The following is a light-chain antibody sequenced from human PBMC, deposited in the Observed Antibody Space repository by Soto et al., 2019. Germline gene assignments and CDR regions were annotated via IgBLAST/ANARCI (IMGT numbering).Light chain of an antibody. CDR1: SSDVGGYNF. Sequence: QSVLTQPASVSGSPGQSSTIACTGSSSDVGGYNFVSWYQHHPGKAPKLILYEVTTRPSGVSSRFSGSKSGNTASLTISGLQAEDEADYYCSSYTSSSSLVYVFGTGTKVT. CDR2: EVT. CDR3: SSYTSSSSLVYV. V-gene: IGLV2-14*01. J-gene: IGLJ1*01.